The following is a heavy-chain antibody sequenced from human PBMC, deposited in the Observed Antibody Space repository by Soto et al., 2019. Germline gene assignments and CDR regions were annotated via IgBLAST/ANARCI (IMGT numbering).Heavy chain of an antibody. Sequence: GGSLRLSCAASGFTFSSYSLNWVRQAPGGGLEWVSYIGTSSSTIYYADSVKGRFSISRDNAKNSLYLQMNSLRAEDTAVYFCARARYGDYVFDYWGQGTLVTVSS. CDR3: ARARYGDYVFDY. CDR2: IGTSSSTI. D-gene: IGHD4-17*01. J-gene: IGHJ4*02. CDR1: GFTFSSYS. V-gene: IGHV3-48*01.